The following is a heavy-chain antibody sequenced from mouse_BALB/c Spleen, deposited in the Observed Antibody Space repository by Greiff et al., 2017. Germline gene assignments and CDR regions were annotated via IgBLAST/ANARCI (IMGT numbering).Heavy chain of an antibody. J-gene: IGHJ4*01. D-gene: IGHD1-1*01. V-gene: IGHV5-6-5*01. Sequence: EAKLVESGGGLVKPGGSLKLSCAASGFTFSSYAMSWVRQTPEKRLEWVASISSGGSTYYPDSVKGRFTISRDNARNILYLQMSSLRSEDTAMYYCARTTVVADYYYAMDYWGQGTSVTVSS. CDR2: ISSGGST. CDR3: ARTTVVADYYYAMDY. CDR1: GFTFSSYA.